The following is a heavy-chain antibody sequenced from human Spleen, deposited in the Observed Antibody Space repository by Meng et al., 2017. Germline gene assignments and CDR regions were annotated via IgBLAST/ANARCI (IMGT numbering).Heavy chain of an antibody. Sequence: GSLRLSCAVSGYSISSGYYWGWIRQPPGKGLEWIGSIYHSGSTYYNPSLKSRVTISLDTSKNQFSLKLSFVTAADTAGYYCARGTAMYLNWGLGWFDPWGQGTLVTVSS. J-gene: IGHJ5*02. D-gene: IGHD7-27*01. CDR1: GYSISSGYY. V-gene: IGHV4-38-2*01. CDR2: IYHSGST. CDR3: ARGTAMYLNWGLGWFDP.